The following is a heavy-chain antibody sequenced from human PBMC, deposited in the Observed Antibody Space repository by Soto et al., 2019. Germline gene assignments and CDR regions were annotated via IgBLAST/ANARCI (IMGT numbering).Heavy chain of an antibody. V-gene: IGHV1-8*01. Sequence: QVQLVQSGAEVKKPGASVKVSCKASGYTFTNYDVNWVRQATGQGLEWMGWMNPNSGNTGYAQKFQGRVTMTRNTTLRAAYMELSSLRSEETAVYYCARRGLSRSSTFRYHYYGMDVWGQGTTVTVSS. D-gene: IGHD6-6*01. CDR3: ARRGLSRSSTFRYHYYGMDV. CDR2: MNPNSGNT. J-gene: IGHJ6*02. CDR1: GYTFTNYD.